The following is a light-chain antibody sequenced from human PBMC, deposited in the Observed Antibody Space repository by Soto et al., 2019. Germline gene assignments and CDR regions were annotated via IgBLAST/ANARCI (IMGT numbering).Light chain of an antibody. CDR3: QSYDSSLSVV. Sequence: QSVLTQPPSVSGAPGQRVTISCTGSSSNIGAGYDGHWYQQRPGTAPKLLIYGKSTRPSGVPDRFSGSKSGTSASLAITGLQAEDEADYYCQSYDSSLSVVFGGGTKLTVL. CDR1: SSNIGAGYD. J-gene: IGLJ2*01. CDR2: GKS. V-gene: IGLV1-40*01.